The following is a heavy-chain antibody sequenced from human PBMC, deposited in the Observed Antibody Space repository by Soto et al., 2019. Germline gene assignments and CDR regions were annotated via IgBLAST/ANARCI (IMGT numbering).Heavy chain of an antibody. CDR2: IYYSGST. CDR3: ARNLPVTYGMDV. CDR1: GGSISSSSYY. J-gene: IGHJ6*02. V-gene: IGHV4-39*01. Sequence: SETLSLTCTVSGGSISSSSYYWGWIRQPPGKGLEWIGSIYYSGSTYYNPSLKSRVTISVDTSKNQFSLKLSSVTAADTAVYYCARNLPVTYGMDVWGQGTTVTVSS.